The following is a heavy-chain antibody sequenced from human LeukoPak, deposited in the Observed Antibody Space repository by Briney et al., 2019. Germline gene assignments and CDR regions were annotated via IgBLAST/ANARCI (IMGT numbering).Heavy chain of an antibody. Sequence: SQTLSLTCTVSGGSISSGGYYWSWIRQHPGKGLEWIGYIYYSGSTYYNPSLKSRVTISVDTSKNQFSLKLSSVTAADTAVYYCARDAENYFDYWGQGTLVTVSS. J-gene: IGHJ4*02. V-gene: IGHV4-31*03. CDR1: GGSISSGGYY. D-gene: IGHD1-14*01. CDR3: ARDAENYFDY. CDR2: IYYSGST.